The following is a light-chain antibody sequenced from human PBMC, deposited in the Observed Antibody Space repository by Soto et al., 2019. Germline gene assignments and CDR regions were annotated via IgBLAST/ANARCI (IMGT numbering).Light chain of an antibody. CDR3: QQFNSYPIT. J-gene: IGKJ4*01. Sequence: DIQLTQSPSSLSASVGDRVTITFRASQGISISLAWYQQKPWKAPKLLIYGASTLHSGVPSRFSGSGSGTEFTLTISSLQPEDFATDYCQQFNSYPITFGGGTMVEIK. CDR1: QGISIS. V-gene: IGKV1-9*01. CDR2: GAS.